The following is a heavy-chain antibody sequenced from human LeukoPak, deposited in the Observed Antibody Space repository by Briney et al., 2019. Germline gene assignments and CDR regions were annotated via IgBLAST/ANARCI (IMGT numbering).Heavy chain of an antibody. CDR1: GGSISSSSYF. D-gene: IGHD3-16*01. J-gene: IGHJ4*02. CDR3: ARLITAFQAFDS. CDR2: IYYSGST. Sequence: KPSETLSLTCTVSGGSISSSSYFWAWIRQPPGKELEWIGSIYYSGSTYYNPSLNSRVTISVDTSKNQFSLNLSSVTAADTAVYYCARLITAFQAFDSWGQGTLVTVSS. V-gene: IGHV4-39*01.